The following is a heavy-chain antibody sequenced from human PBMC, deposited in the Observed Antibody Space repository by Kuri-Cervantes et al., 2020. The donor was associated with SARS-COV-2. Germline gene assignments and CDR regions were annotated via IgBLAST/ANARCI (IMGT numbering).Heavy chain of an antibody. V-gene: IGHV3-15*07. J-gene: IGHJ6*02. D-gene: IGHD3-16*01. Sequence: GESLKISCAASGFTFSNAWMNWVRQAPGKGLEWVGRIKSKTDGGTTDYAAPVKGRFTISRDDSKNTLYLQMGSLKTEDTAVYYGTTKSDRSGGGYYYYGMDVWGQGTTVTVSS. CDR1: GFTFSNAW. CDR2: IKSKTDGGTT. CDR3: TTKSDRSGGGYYYYGMDV.